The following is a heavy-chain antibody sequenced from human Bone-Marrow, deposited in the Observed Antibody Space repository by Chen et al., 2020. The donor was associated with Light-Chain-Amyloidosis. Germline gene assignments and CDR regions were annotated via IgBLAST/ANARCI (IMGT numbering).Heavy chain of an antibody. CDR2: IREDGNEK. CDR3: ARESSVAAPYYLDY. CDR1: GFTFSRYF. V-gene: IGHV3-7*01. Sequence: EVRLVESGGGLVQPGGSLRLSCAASGFTFSRYFMSWVRPAPGKGLEWVANIREDGNEKYYVQSVKGRFTISRDNTKNAVYLQMHSLGAEDSAIYFCARESSVAAPYYLDYWGQGIRVTVSA. D-gene: IGHD6-25*01. J-gene: IGHJ4*02.